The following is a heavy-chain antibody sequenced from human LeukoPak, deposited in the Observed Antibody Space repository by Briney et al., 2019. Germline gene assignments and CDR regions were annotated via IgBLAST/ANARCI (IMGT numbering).Heavy chain of an antibody. CDR2: INSNSGGT. J-gene: IGHJ4*02. V-gene: IGHV1-2*02. Sequence: ASVKVSCKASGYTFTDYYIHWVRQAPGQRLEWMGRINSNSGGTNYAQKFQGRVTMTRDTSISTAYIELSRLTSDDTAVYYCVRQIPSYWGQGTLVTVSS. D-gene: IGHD2-21*01. CDR3: VRQIPSY. CDR1: GYTFTDYY.